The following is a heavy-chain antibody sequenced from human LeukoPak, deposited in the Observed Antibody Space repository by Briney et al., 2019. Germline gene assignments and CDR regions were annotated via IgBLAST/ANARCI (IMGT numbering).Heavy chain of an antibody. CDR2: ISGRSYYI. CDR1: GYTFRSYS. J-gene: IGHJ4*02. Sequence: GGSLRLSCVPSGYTFRSYSINWVHHAPGKGLEWVSSISGRSYYIYYADSVRGRFSIARDDARDSLYLQMNNLRAEDTAVYFCVRLRRNSDTSGFYYYYDFWGQGTLVTVSS. D-gene: IGHD3-22*01. CDR3: VRLRRNSDTSGFYYYYDF. V-gene: IGHV3-21*01.